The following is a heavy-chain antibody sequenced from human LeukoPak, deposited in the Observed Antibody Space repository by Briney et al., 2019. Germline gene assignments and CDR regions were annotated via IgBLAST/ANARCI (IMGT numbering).Heavy chain of an antibody. Sequence: RPGGSLRLSCAASGFTFSNYWMHWVRQAPGKGLVWVSRINSDGSSTTSADSVKGRFTISRDNSKNTLYLQMNSLRAEDTAIYYCAKSGGLYDSGRRQFDYWGQGTLVTVSS. V-gene: IGHV3-74*01. CDR2: INSDGSST. CDR3: AKSGGLYDSGRRQFDY. D-gene: IGHD3-10*01. J-gene: IGHJ4*02. CDR1: GFTFSNYW.